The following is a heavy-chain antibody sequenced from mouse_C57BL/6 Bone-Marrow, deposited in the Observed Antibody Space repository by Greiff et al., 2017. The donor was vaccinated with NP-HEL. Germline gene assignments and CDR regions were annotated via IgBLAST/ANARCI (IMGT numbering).Heavy chain of an antibody. J-gene: IGHJ4*01. CDR2: INYDGSST. CDR1: GFTFSDYY. Sequence: EVKLVESEGGLVQPGSSMKLSCTASGFTFSDYYMAWVRQVPEKGLEWVANINYDGSSTYYLDSLKSRFIISRDNAKNILYLQMSSLKSEDTATYYCARVNWDGKDAMDYWGQGTSVTVSS. D-gene: IGHD4-1*01. CDR3: ARVNWDGKDAMDY. V-gene: IGHV5-16*01.